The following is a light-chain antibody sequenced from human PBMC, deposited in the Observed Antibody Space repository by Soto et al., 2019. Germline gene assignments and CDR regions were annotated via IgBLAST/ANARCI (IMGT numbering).Light chain of an antibody. J-gene: IGKJ5*01. Sequence: EIVLTQSPGTLSLSPGERATLSCRASQSVNTNLAWYQQKPGQAPRLLIFGASIRATGVPDRFSGSGSGTEFTLSISSLQSEDSAVYYCQQYNDWPPLTFGGGTRLEIK. CDR3: QQYNDWPPLT. CDR2: GAS. V-gene: IGKV3-15*01. CDR1: QSVNTN.